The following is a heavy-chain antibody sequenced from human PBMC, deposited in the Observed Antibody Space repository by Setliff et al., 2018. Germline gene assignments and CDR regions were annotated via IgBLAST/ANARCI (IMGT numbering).Heavy chain of an antibody. D-gene: IGHD6-13*01. CDR1: GGSFSTYY. V-gene: IGHV4-34*01. CDR3: ARGVIAAAGIDY. J-gene: IGHJ4*02. Sequence: SSETLSLTCAVYGGSFSTYYWIWIRQPPGKGLEWIGEINHSGSTNYNPSLKSRVTISVDTSKNQFSLKLSSVTAADTAVYYCARGVIAAAGIDYWGQGTLVTVSS. CDR2: INHSGST.